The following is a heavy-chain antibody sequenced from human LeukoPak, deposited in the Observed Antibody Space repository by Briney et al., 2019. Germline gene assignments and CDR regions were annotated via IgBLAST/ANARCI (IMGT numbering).Heavy chain of an antibody. CDR3: ARVLHKRNYDSSTYYGY. J-gene: IGHJ4*02. CDR2: ISSSSSTI. V-gene: IGHV3-48*01. D-gene: IGHD3-22*01. CDR1: GFTFSSYE. Sequence: PGGSLRLSCAASGFTFSSYEMNWVRQAPGKGLEWVSYISSSSSTIYYADSVKGRFTISRDNATNSLYLQMNSLRAEDTAVYYCARVLHKRNYDSSTYYGYWGQGTLVTVSS.